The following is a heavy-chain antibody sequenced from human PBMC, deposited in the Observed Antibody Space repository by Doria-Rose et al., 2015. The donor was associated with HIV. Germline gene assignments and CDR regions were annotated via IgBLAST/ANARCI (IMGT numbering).Heavy chain of an antibody. J-gene: IGHJ4*02. D-gene: IGHD3-22*01. V-gene: IGHV2-70*11. CDR1: GFSLTTSGVC. CDR3: ARVRGYYDSSAYYDF. CDR2: VDWDDDK. Sequence: ESGPALVKPTQTLTLTCSFSGFSLTTSGVCVSWIRQPPGKALEWLARVDWDDDKYYSTSLKTRLSISKDTSKNQVVLTMTNMDPDETATYYCARVRGYYDSSAYYDFWGQGTLVTVSS.